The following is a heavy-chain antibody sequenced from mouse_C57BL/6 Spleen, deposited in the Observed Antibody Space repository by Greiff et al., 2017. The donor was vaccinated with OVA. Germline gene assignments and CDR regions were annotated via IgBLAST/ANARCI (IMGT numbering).Heavy chain of an antibody. CDR2: IWTGGGT. V-gene: IGHV2-9-1*01. J-gene: IGHJ1*03. Sequence: VQLQQSGPGLVAPSQSLSITCTVSGFSLTSYAISWVRQPPGKGLEWLGVIWTGGGTNYNSALKSRLSISKDNSKSQVFLKMNSLQTDDTARYYCARNRGGRNYWYFDVWGTGTTVTVSS. CDR3: ARNRGGRNYWYFDV. CDR1: GFSLTSYA.